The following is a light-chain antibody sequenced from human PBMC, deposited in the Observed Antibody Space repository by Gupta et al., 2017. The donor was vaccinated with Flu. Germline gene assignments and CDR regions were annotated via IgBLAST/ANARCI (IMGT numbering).Light chain of an antibody. J-gene: IGLJ2*01. CDR3: ASGDSSRNCVV. Sequence: SKAPEHMVYYDSERPSGIPERFIGSNSGTTVTLAITGVQAEDEADDYCASGDSSRNCVVFGPGTKVTVL. V-gene: IGLV3-25*03. CDR2: YDS.